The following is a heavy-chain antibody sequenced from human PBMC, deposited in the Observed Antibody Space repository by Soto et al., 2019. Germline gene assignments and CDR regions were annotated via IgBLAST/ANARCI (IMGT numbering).Heavy chain of an antibody. Sequence: QVQLVESGGGVVQPGTSLRLSCAASGFTSSYGMHWVRQAPGKGLEWVAIIWYDGSNKYYADSVKGRFTISRDNSKNTLYLQMNSLRAEDTAVYYCARDGSDTMVAYYFDYWGQGTLVTVSS. D-gene: IGHD3-10*01. V-gene: IGHV3-33*01. CDR2: IWYDGSNK. CDR3: ARDGSDTMVAYYFDY. CDR1: GFTSSYG. J-gene: IGHJ4*02.